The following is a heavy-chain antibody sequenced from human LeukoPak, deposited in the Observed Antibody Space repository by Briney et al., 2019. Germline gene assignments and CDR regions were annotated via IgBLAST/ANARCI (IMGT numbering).Heavy chain of an antibody. Sequence: GGSLRLSCAASGFTFHTYSMNWVRQAPGKGLEWVSSISSTSTYIYYADSVKGRFTISRDNAKNSLYLQMNSLRAEDTAVYYCARDGPYSYDFDYWGQGTLVTVSS. CDR2: ISSTSTYI. CDR3: ARDGPYSYDFDY. CDR1: GFTFHTYS. D-gene: IGHD5-18*01. J-gene: IGHJ4*02. V-gene: IGHV3-21*01.